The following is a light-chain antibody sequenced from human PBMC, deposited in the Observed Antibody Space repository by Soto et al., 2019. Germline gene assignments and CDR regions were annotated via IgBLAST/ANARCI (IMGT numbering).Light chain of an antibody. CDR1: QGISSW. CDR2: KAS. CDR3: QQHTT. Sequence: DIPMTQSPSTLSASVGDRVTITCRGSQGISSWLAWYQQKPGKAPRLLIYKASSLASGVPSRFSGSGSGTEFILTISSLQPEDVATYHCQQHTTFGQGTKVEI. V-gene: IGKV1-5*03. J-gene: IGKJ1*01.